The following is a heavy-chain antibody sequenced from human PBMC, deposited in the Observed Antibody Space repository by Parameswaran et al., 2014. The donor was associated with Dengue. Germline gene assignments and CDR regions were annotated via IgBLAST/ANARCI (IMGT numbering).Heavy chain of an antibody. CDR3: ATDRTTGTTLGSVSWFDP. J-gene: IGHJ5*02. Sequence: WVRQAPGQGLEWMGGFDPEDGETIYAQKFQGRVTMTEDTSTDTAYMELSSLRSEDTAVYYCATDRTTGTTLGSVSWFDPWGQGTLVTVSS. V-gene: IGHV1-24*01. D-gene: IGHD1-1*01. CDR2: FDPEDGET.